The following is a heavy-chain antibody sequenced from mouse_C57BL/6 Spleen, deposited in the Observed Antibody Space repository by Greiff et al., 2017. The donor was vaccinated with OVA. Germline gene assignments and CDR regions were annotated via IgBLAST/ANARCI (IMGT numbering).Heavy chain of an antibody. Sequence: VQGVESGPELVKPGASVKISCKASGYAFSSSWMNWVKQRPGKGLEWIGRIYPGDGDTNYNGKFKGKATLTADKSSSTAYMQLSSLTSEDSAVYFCARWGDGDYWGQGTTLTVSS. D-gene: IGHD3-3*01. CDR2: IYPGDGDT. J-gene: IGHJ2*01. CDR1: GYAFSSSW. CDR3: ARWGDGDY. V-gene: IGHV1-82*01.